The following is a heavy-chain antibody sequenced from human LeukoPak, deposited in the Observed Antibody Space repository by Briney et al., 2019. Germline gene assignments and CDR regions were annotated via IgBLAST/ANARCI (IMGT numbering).Heavy chain of an antibody. D-gene: IGHD4-17*01. J-gene: IGHJ3*02. CDR2: ISGSSSTR. CDR1: GFTFSSYS. CDR3: ARYGDYGAFDI. V-gene: IGHV3-48*01. Sequence: GGSLSLSCVASGFTFSSYSMNWVRQARGKGLEWDSYISGSSSTRYYADSVKGRFTISRDNAKNSLYLQMNSLRAEDTSVYYCARYGDYGAFDIWGQGTMVTVSS.